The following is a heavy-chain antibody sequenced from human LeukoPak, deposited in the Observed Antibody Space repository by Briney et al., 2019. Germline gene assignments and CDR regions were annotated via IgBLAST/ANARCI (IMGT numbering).Heavy chain of an antibody. CDR3: ARVLPYDYVWGSYRLVERSDAFDI. Sequence: SETLSLTCAVYGGSFSGYYWSWIRQPPGKGLESIGEINHSGSTNYNPSLKSRVTISVDTSKNQFSLKLSSVTAADTAVYYCARVLPYDYVWGSYRLVERSDAFDIWGQGTMVTVSS. D-gene: IGHD3-16*02. CDR2: INHSGST. CDR1: GGSFSGYY. V-gene: IGHV4-34*01. J-gene: IGHJ3*02.